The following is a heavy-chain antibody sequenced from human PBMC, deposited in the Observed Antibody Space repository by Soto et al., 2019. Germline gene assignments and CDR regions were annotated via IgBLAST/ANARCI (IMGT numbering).Heavy chain of an antibody. Sequence: SVKVSCKASGGTFSSYAISWVRQAPGQGLEWMGGIIPIFGTANYAQKFQGRVTITADESTSTAYMELSSLRSEDTAVYYCARGYPDMVAYYYGMDVWGQGTTVTVSS. J-gene: IGHJ6*02. CDR3: ARGYPDMVAYYYGMDV. CDR2: IIPIFGTA. V-gene: IGHV1-69*13. CDR1: GGTFSSYA. D-gene: IGHD2-15*01.